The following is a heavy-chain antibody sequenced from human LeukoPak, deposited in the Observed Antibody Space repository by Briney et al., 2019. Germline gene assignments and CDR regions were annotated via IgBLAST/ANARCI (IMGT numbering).Heavy chain of an antibody. CDR3: AKGSSSWFANFFDY. J-gene: IGHJ4*02. D-gene: IGHD6-13*01. CDR2: ISWDGDST. Sequence: GGSLRLSCAASGFSFDDYTMHWVRHAPGKGLEWVSLISWDGDSTHYGDSVKGRFTISRDNSKNSLYLQMSSLRTEDTALYYCAKGSSSWFANFFDYWGQGTLVTVSS. V-gene: IGHV3-43*01. CDR1: GFSFDDYT.